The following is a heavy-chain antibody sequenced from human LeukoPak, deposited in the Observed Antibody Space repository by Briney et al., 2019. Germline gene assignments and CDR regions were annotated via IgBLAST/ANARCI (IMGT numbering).Heavy chain of an antibody. CDR3: ARVARRDYSNYDC. Sequence: SETLSLTCTVSGVSISSYYWSWIRQPAGKGLEWIGRIYTSGSTSYKPSLKSRVTMSVDTSKNQFSLKLSSVTAADTAVYYCARVARRDYSNYDCWDQGTLVTVSS. J-gene: IGHJ4*02. CDR2: IYTSGST. D-gene: IGHD4-11*01. CDR1: GVSISSYY. V-gene: IGHV4-4*07.